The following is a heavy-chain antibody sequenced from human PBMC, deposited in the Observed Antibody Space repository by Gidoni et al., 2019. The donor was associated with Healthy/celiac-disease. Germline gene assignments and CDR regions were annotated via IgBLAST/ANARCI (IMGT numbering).Heavy chain of an antibody. CDR2: ISSSSSYI. CDR1: GFTFSSYS. CDR3: ARESWVFGVVILPRPLDY. Sequence: AASGFTFSSYSMNWVRQAPGKGLEWVSSISSSSSYIYYADSVKGRFTISRDNAKNSLYLQMNSLRAEDTAVYYCARESWVFGVVILPRPLDYWGQGTLVTVSS. V-gene: IGHV3-21*01. J-gene: IGHJ4*02. D-gene: IGHD3-3*01.